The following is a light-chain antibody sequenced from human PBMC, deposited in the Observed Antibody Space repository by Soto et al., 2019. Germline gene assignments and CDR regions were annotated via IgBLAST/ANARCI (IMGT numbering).Light chain of an antibody. CDR2: GAS. CDR3: QQYGSSSIT. J-gene: IGKJ5*01. Sequence: EIVLTQSPGTLSLSPGERATLSCRASQSVSSSYLAWYQQKPGQAPRVLIYGASSRATGIPDRFSGSGSGTDSTLTISRLEPEDFAVYYCQQYGSSSITFGQGTRLEIK. CDR1: QSVSSSY. V-gene: IGKV3-20*01.